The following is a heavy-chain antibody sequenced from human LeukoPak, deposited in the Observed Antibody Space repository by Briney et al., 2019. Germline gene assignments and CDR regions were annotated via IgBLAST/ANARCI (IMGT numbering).Heavy chain of an antibody. V-gene: IGHV3-48*04. CDR3: ARPQDYDILTGYRY. CDR2: ISSDSTTI. CDR1: GFTFSSYS. Sequence: PGGSLRLSCAASGFTFSSYSMNWVRQAPGKGLEWVSYISSDSTTIYYADSVKGRFTISRDNAKNSLYLQMNSLSAEDTAVYYCARPQDYDILTGYRYWGQGTLVTVSS. D-gene: IGHD3-9*01. J-gene: IGHJ4*02.